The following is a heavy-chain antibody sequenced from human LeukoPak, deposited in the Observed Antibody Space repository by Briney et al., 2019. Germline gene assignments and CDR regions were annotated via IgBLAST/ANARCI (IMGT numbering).Heavy chain of an antibody. J-gene: IGHJ4*02. V-gene: IGHV3-21*01. CDR2: ISSSSSYM. Sequence: GGSLRLSCAASGFTFSSYSMNWVRQAPGKGLEWVSSISSSSSYMYYADSVKGRFTISRDNAKNSLYLQMNSLRAEDTAVYYCARDLSEGGYSGYDYSPFDYWGQGTLVTVSS. D-gene: IGHD5-12*01. CDR1: GFTFSSYS. CDR3: ARDLSEGGYSGYDYSPFDY.